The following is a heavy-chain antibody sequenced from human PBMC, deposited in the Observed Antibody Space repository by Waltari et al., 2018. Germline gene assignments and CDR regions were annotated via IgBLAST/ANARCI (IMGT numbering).Heavy chain of an antibody. J-gene: IGHJ5*02. CDR2: IYYSGST. D-gene: IGHD2-15*01. Sequence: QVQLQESGPGLVKPSETLSLTCTVSGGSISSYYWSWIRQPPGKGLEWIGYIYYSGSTNYNPSLKSRVTISVDTSKNQFSLKLSSVTAADTAVYYCARRVAGSNWFDPWGQGTLVTVSS. CDR3: ARRVAGSNWFDP. V-gene: IGHV4-59*01. CDR1: GGSISSYY.